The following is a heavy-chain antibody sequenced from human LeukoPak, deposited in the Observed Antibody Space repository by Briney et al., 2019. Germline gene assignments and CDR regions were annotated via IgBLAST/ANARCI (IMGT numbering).Heavy chain of an antibody. Sequence: SETLSLTCTVSGGSISSSSYYWGWLRQPPGKGLEWIGSIYYSGSTYYNPSLKSRVTISVDTSKNQFSLKLSSVTAADTAVYYCARVPHYYDSSNAFDIWGQGTMVTVSS. CDR1: GGSISSSSYY. CDR3: ARVPHYYDSSNAFDI. D-gene: IGHD3-22*01. J-gene: IGHJ3*02. CDR2: IYYSGST. V-gene: IGHV4-39*01.